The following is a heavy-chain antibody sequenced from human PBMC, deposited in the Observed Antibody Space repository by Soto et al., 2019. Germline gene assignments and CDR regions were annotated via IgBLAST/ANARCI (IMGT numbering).Heavy chain of an antibody. D-gene: IGHD2-15*01. Sequence: EVELLESGGGLVQPEGSLRLSCAASGFTFSTYAMGWVRQAPGKGLEWVSVVSSGGGTHYADSVKGRFTVSRDNSKNTLSLQMNRLRADDTALYYCAKRRGAGGHFDYWGQGALVTVSS. V-gene: IGHV3-23*01. CDR1: GFTFSTYA. CDR3: AKRRGAGGHFDY. CDR2: VSSGGGT. J-gene: IGHJ4*02.